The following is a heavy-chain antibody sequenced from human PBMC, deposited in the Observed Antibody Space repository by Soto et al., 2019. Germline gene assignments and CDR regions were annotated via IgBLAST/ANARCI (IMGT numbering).Heavy chain of an antibody. CDR2: IIPLFGTA. CDR3: ARLIGEGYSGTYALDY. D-gene: IGHD1-26*01. CDR1: GGTFNNYA. J-gene: IGHJ4*02. V-gene: IGHV1-69*06. Sequence: QVQLVQSGAEVKKPGSSVKVSCKASGGTFNNYAISWVRQAPGQGLEWMGGIIPLFGTANYAQKFEGRVTITADKATYTAYMELSSLKSEDTAVYYFARLIGEGYSGTYALDYWGQGTLVTVSS.